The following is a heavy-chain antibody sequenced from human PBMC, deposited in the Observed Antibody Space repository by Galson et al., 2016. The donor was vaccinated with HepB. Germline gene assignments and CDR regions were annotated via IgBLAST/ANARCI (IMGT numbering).Heavy chain of an antibody. CDR1: GFIFRGYG. D-gene: IGHD3-10*01. Sequence: SLRLSCAGSGFIFRGYGMHWVRQAPGKGLEWVAADSMDGRRKFYADSVRGRFTISRDNSSNMLFLQMDSLRPDDTAVYYCASGEKEGFWGQGTLVTVSS. V-gene: IGHV3-30*03. J-gene: IGHJ4*02. CDR2: DSMDGRRK. CDR3: ASGEKEGF.